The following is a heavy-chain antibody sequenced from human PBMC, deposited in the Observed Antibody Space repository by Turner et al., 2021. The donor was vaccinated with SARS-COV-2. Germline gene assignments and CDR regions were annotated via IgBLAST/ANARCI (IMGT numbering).Heavy chain of an antibody. J-gene: IGHJ4*02. V-gene: IGHV4-39*01. CDR3: ARHKGDYDSSELLG. Sequence: QLQLQESGPGLVKPSETLSLTCTVSGGSISSSSYYWGWIRRPPGKGLEWIGSIYYSGSTYYNPSLKSRGTISVDTSKNQFSLKLSSVTAADTAVYYCARHKGDYDSSELLGWGQGTLVTVSS. CDR2: IYYSGST. D-gene: IGHD3-22*01. CDR1: GGSISSSSYY.